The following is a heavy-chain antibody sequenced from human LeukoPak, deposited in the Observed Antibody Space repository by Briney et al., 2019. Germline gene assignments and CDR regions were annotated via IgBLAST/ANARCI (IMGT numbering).Heavy chain of an antibody. J-gene: IGHJ4*02. V-gene: IGHV1-18*01. Sequence: GASVKVSCKASGYTFTSYGISWVRQAPGQGLEWMGWISAYNGNTNYTQKLQGRVTMTTDTSTSTAYMELRSLRSDDTAVYYCAKDRSSGGWYPTFDYRGQGTLVTVSS. CDR1: GYTFTSYG. CDR2: ISAYNGNT. D-gene: IGHD6-19*01. CDR3: AKDRSSGGWYPTFDY.